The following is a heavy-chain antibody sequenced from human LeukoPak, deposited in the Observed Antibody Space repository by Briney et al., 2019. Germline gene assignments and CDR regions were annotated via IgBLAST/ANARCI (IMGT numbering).Heavy chain of an antibody. CDR3: ARLGSLTETHDY. D-gene: IGHD1-14*01. Sequence: PGGSLRLSCAASGFSFSTYTLNWVRQAPGKGLEWVSSITGSSDIYYADSVRGRFTISRDNAKNSLYLQMNSLRAEDTAVYYCARLGSLTETHDYWGQGTLVTVSS. CDR2: ITGSSDI. J-gene: IGHJ4*02. V-gene: IGHV3-21*01. CDR1: GFSFSTYT.